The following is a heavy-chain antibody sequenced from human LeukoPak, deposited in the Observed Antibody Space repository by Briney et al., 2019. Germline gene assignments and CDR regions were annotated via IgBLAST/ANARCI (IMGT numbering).Heavy chain of an antibody. Sequence: PGGSLRLSCAASGFTFSSYAMSWVRQAPGKGLEWVSSISSSSSYIYYADSVKGRFTISRDNAKNSLYLQMNSLRAEDTAVYYCARDLGYYYDSSGYYYTDWGQGTLVTVSS. V-gene: IGHV3-21*01. D-gene: IGHD3-22*01. CDR2: ISSSSSYI. J-gene: IGHJ4*02. CDR3: ARDLGYYYDSSGYYYTD. CDR1: GFTFSSYA.